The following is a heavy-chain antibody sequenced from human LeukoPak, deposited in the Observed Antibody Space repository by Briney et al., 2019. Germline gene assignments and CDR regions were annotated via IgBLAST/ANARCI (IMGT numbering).Heavy chain of an antibody. CDR2: IYYSGST. J-gene: IGHJ4*02. D-gene: IGHD5-18*01. Sequence: KPSETLSLTCTVSGGSINSYYWSWIRQSPGKGLEWIGYIYYSGSTNYNPSPKSRATISADTSKNQFSLKLSSVTAADTAVYYCARAGYSFGLDYWGQGTLVTVSS. V-gene: IGHV4-59*01. CDR1: GGSINSYY. CDR3: ARAGYSFGLDY.